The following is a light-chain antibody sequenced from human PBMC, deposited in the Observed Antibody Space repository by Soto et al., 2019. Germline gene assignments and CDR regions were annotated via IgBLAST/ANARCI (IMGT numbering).Light chain of an antibody. V-gene: IGKV1-5*01. CDR2: DAS. CDR1: QGIVRW. Sequence: DIQMTQSPSTLSASVGDKVTITCRASQGIVRWLAWYQQKPGKAPKLLIYDASSLESGVPSRFSGSGSETEFTLTISSLFPDDFATYYCQQYNRYWTFGQGTKVDIK. J-gene: IGKJ1*01. CDR3: QQYNRYWT.